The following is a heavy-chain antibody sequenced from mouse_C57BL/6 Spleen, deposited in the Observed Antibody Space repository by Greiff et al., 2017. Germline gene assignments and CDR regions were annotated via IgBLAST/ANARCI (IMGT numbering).Heavy chain of an antibody. V-gene: IGHV1-59*01. J-gene: IGHJ2*01. D-gene: IGHD4-1*01. CDR1: GYTFTSYW. CDR2: IDPSDSYT. Sequence: VQLQQPGAELVRPGTSVKLSCKASGYTFTSYWMHWVKQRPGQGLEWIGVIDPSDSYTNYNQKFKGKATLTEDTSSSTAYMQLSSLTSEDSAVYYCASRTDYFDDWGQGTTLTVSS. CDR3: ASRTDYFDD.